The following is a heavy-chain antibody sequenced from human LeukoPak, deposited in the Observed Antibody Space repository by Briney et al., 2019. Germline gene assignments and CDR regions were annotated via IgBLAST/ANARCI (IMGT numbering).Heavy chain of an antibody. CDR1: GFTFSSYY. V-gene: IGHV3-30*02. J-gene: IGHJ4*02. Sequence: GGSLRLSCAASGFTFSSYYMSWVRQAPGKGLEWVAFIRYDGNNKYYADSVKGRFTISRDNSKNTLYLQMNSLRAEDTAVYYCATQESIMITFGGVIVWGQGTLVTVSS. CDR3: ATQESIMITFGGVIV. D-gene: IGHD3-16*02. CDR2: IRYDGNNK.